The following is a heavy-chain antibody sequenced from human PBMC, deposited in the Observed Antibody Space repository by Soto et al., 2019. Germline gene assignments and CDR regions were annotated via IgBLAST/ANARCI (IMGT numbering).Heavy chain of an antibody. V-gene: IGHV3-30-3*01. Sequence: GGSLRLACAASGFTSSSYAMHWVRQAPGKGLEWVAVISYDGSNKYYADSVKGRFTISRDHSKNRLYLQMNSLRSDDTAVYYCARDSGSGELDYYYCGMDVGGRGSTVTVSS. D-gene: IGHD1-1*01. J-gene: IGHJ6*02. CDR3: ARDSGSGELDYYYCGMDV. CDR1: GFTSSSYA. CDR2: ISYDGSNK.